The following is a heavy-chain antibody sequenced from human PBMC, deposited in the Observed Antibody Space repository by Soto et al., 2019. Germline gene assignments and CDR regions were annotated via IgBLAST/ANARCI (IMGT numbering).Heavy chain of an antibody. D-gene: IGHD5-12*01. CDR1: GFTFSDYY. V-gene: IGHV3-11*06. J-gene: IGHJ4*02. CDR2: ISLGDSYK. Sequence: QVQLVEAGGGLVKPGGSLRLACAASGFTFSDYYMSWVRQAPGKGLEWVSFISLGDSYKKTADSVKGRFTISRDNAQNALYLQMNSLRAEDTGLYYCVRESRTDEDGSDARGYYFDYWGQGTLVTVSS. CDR3: VRESRTDEDGSDARGYYFDY.